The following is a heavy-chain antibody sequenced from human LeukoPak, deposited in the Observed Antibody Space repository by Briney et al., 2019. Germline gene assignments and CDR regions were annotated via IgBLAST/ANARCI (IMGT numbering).Heavy chain of an antibody. D-gene: IGHD6-13*01. Sequence: ASVKVSCKASGYTFTSYAMNWVRQAPGQGLEWMGWINTNTGNPTYAQGFTGRFVFSLDTSVSTAYLQISSLKAEDTAVYYCARDFPYSSSWYPYFDYWAREPWSPSPQ. CDR3: ARDFPYSSSWYPYFDY. J-gene: IGHJ4*02. CDR2: INTNTGNP. CDR1: GYTFTSYA. V-gene: IGHV7-4-1*02.